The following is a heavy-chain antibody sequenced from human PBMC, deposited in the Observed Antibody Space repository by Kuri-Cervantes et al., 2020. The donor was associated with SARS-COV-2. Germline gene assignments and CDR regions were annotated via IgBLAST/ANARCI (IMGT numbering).Heavy chain of an antibody. CDR1: GYTFTSYG. D-gene: IGHD6-13*01. CDR2: ISAYNGNT. J-gene: IGHJ6*02. V-gene: IGHV1-18*01. Sequence: ASVKVSCKASGYTFTSYGISWVRQAPGQGLEWMGWISAYNGNTNYAQKLQGRVTMTRNTSISTAYMELSSLRSEDTAVYYCAKDSYSSSRLHYYYYGMDVWGQGTTVTVSS. CDR3: AKDSYSSSRLHYYYYGMDV.